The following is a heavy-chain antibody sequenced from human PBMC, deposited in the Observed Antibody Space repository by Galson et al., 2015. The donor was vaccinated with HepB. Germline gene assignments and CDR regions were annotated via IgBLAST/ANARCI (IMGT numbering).Heavy chain of an antibody. CDR1: GFIFSNYA. Sequence: SLRLSCAASGFIFSNYAMNWVRQAPGKGLEWVSAISSSGGTTYYADSVKGRFTISRDNSKNTLYLQMSSLRAEDTAVYYCAKDPYSSSWSLGGPSDYWGQGTLVTVSS. D-gene: IGHD6-13*01. CDR3: AKDPYSSSWSLGGPSDY. J-gene: IGHJ4*02. V-gene: IGHV3-23*01. CDR2: ISSSGGTT.